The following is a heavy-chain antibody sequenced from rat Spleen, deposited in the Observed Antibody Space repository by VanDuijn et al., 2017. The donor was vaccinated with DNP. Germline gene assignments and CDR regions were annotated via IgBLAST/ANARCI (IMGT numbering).Heavy chain of an antibody. J-gene: IGHJ2*01. Sequence: VQLQESGPGLVEPSQSLSLTCSVTGYSITSCCRWTWIRKFPGHKLEWMGYINSAGSIEYNPSLKGRISITIDTSKNQFFLQVNSVTTDDTATYYCTRGDILRSFDYWGQGVMVTVSS. CDR3: TRGDILRSFDY. D-gene: IGHD1-6*01. CDR2: INSAGSI. V-gene: IGHV3-3*01. CDR1: GYSITSCCR.